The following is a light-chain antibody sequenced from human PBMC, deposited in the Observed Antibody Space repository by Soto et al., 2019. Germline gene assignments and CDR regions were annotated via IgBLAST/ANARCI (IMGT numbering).Light chain of an antibody. CDR1: QSLLHSNGYNY. CDR2: LGS. Sequence: DIVMTQSPLSLPVTPGEPASISCRSSQSLLHSNGYNYLDWYLQKPGQSPQLLIYLGSNRASGVPDRFSGSGSGTDFTLKISRVEADDVGVYYCMQALQTSITFGPRTRLEIK. CDR3: MQALQTSIT. J-gene: IGKJ5*01. V-gene: IGKV2-28*01.